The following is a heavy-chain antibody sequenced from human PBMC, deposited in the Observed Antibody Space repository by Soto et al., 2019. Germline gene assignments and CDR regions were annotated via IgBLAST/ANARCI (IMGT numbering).Heavy chain of an antibody. V-gene: IGHV3-23*01. CDR1: GFTFSSYA. J-gene: IGHJ4*02. D-gene: IGHD2-15*01. Sequence: GGSLRLSCAASGFTFSSYAMSWVRQAPGKGLEWVSAISGSGGSTYYADSVKGRFTISRDNSKNTLYLQMNSLRAEDTAVYYCAKDDVVVVAATYTHWGQGTLVTVSS. CDR3: AKDDVVVVAATYTH. CDR2: ISGSGGST.